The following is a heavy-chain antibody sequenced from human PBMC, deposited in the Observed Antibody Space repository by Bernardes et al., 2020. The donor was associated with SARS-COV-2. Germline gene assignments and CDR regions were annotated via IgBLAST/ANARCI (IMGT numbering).Heavy chain of an antibody. Sequence: SETLSLTCAVSGGSFSGYYWSWIRQPPGKGLEWIGEINHSGNTNYNPSLKSRVIISVDSSMNQFSLKLSSVTAADTAVYYCARGTKRGSSPGLPLGYWGQGTLVTVSS. CDR2: INHSGNT. CDR1: GGSFSGYY. D-gene: IGHD1-1*01. CDR3: ARGTKRGSSPGLPLGY. V-gene: IGHV4-34*01. J-gene: IGHJ4*02.